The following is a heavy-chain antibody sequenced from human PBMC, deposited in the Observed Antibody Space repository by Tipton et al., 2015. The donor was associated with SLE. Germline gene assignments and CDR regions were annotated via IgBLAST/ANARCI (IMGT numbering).Heavy chain of an antibody. CDR2: VHTSGST. Sequence: TLSLTCTVSGDSIGSGSYYWIWIRQPAGKGLEWIGRVHTSGSTNYNPSLKSRVSISVDTSKSQFSLTLRSVTAADTAVYFCARGFSDAFDIWGQGTMVTVSS. V-gene: IGHV4-61*02. CDR1: GDSIGSGSYY. D-gene: IGHD3-10*01. CDR3: ARGFSDAFDI. J-gene: IGHJ3*02.